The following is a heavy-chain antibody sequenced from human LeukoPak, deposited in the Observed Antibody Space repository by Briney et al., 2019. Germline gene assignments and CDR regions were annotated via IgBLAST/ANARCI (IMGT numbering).Heavy chain of an antibody. V-gene: IGHV3-30-3*01. D-gene: IGHD4-23*01. Sequence: GGSLRLSCAASEFTFSNYALHWVRQAPGKGLQWVAVISYDGNTIHYADSVKGRFIISRDNAKNSLYLQMNSLRAEDTAVYYCAGPKGGNAAIDIWGQGTMVTVSS. CDR2: ISYDGNTI. J-gene: IGHJ3*02. CDR3: AGPKGGNAAIDI. CDR1: EFTFSNYA.